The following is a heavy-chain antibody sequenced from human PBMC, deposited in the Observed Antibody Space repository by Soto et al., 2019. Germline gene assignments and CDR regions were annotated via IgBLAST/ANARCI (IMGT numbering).Heavy chain of an antibody. CDR1: GFTFSSYS. CDR3: PRGLYYYDSSGYWGY. CDR2: ISSSSSTI. V-gene: IGHV3-48*02. J-gene: IGHJ4*02. Sequence: PGGSLRLSCAASGFTFSSYSMNWVRQAPGKGLEWVSYISSSSSTIYYADSVKGRFTISRDNAKNSLYLQMNSLRDEDTAVYYCPRGLYYYDSSGYWGYWGQGTLVPVSS. D-gene: IGHD3-22*01.